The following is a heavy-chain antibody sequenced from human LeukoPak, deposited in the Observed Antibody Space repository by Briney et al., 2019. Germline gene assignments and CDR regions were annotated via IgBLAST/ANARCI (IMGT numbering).Heavy chain of an antibody. CDR2: INPNSGGT. CDR1: GYTFTGYY. V-gene: IGHV1-2*02. D-gene: IGHD3-22*01. CDR3: AREVQCYYDSSGYYDSDY. Sequence: ASVKVSCKASGYTFTGYYMHWVRHAPGQGLEWMGWINPNSGGTNYAQKFQGRVTMTRDTSISTAYMELSRLRSDDTAVYYCAREVQCYYDSSGYYDSDYWGQGTLVTVSS. J-gene: IGHJ4*02.